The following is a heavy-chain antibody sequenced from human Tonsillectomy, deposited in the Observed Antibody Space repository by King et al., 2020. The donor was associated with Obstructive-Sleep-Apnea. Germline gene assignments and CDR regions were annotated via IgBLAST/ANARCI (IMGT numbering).Heavy chain of an antibody. CDR3: ARASELENYFDY. V-gene: IGHV3-30*04. D-gene: IGHD1-14*01. Sequence: VQLVESGGGVVQPGKSLRLSCAASRFSFSSYAMHWVRQAPGKGLEWVAVISYDGSNKYYADSVKGRFTISRDNSKNKLYLQMNGLRAEDTAVFYCARASELENYFDYWGQGTLVTVSS. CDR1: RFSFSSYA. CDR2: ISYDGSNK. J-gene: IGHJ4*02.